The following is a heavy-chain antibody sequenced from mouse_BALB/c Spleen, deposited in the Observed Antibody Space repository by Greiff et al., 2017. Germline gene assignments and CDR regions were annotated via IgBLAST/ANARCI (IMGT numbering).Heavy chain of an antibody. J-gene: IGHJ3*01. CDR1: GFTFSNYW. V-gene: IGHV6-6*02. D-gene: IGHD1-2*01. CDR2: IRLKSNNYAT. CDR3: TRDTTAGVWFAY. Sequence: EVKLVESGGGLVQPGGSMKLSCVASGFTFSNYWMNWVRQSPEKGLEWVAEIRLKSNNYATHYAESVKGRFTISRDDSKSSVYLQMNNLRAEDTGIYYCTRDTTAGVWFAYWGQGTLVTVSA.